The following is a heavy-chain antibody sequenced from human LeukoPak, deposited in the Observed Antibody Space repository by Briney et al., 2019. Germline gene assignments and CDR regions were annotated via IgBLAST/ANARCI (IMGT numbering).Heavy chain of an antibody. D-gene: IGHD6-13*01. CDR1: GYTFTSYG. CDR3: AREERIAAAGTFDY. CDR2: IIPILGIA. V-gene: IGHV1-69*04. Sequence: SVKVSCKASGYTFTSYGISWVRQAPGQGLEWMGRIIPILGIANYAQKFQGRVTITADKSTSTAYMELSSLRSEDTAVYYCAREERIAAAGTFDYWGQGTLVTVSS. J-gene: IGHJ4*02.